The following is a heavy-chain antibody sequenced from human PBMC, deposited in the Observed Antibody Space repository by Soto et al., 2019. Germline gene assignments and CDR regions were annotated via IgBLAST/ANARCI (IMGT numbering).Heavy chain of an antibody. CDR1: GFTFRNYA. V-gene: IGHV3-30-3*01. J-gene: IGHJ6*02. CDR3: ARPWGQLSTYYYGMDT. CDR2: ISYDGDNK. Sequence: QVQLVESGGGVVQPGGSLTLSCAASGFTFRNYAMHWVRQAPGKGLEWVATISYDGDNKYYTDSVKGPFTISRDNSKNTLYLQMNSLRPEDTAVYYCARPWGQLSTYYYGMDTWGQGTTVTVSS. D-gene: IGHD3-16*01.